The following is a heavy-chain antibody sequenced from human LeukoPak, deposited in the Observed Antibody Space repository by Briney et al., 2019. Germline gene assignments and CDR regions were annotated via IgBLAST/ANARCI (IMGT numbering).Heavy chain of an antibody. CDR2: IYYKGSN. CDR1: GGSISSGDYS. CDR3: ATLPGYGDRSSDY. J-gene: IGHJ4*02. D-gene: IGHD2-21*02. Sequence: PSQTLFLTCTVPGGSISSGDYSWSWIRQTPVKGLERNGHIYYKGSNYYNPSLRSRVTISVATSKTQYSLKLSSVTAADTAVYYCATLPGYGDRSSDYWGQGTLVTVSS. V-gene: IGHV4-30-4*01.